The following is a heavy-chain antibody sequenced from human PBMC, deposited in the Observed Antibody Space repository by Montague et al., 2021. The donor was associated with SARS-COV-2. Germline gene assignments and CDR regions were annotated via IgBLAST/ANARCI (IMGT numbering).Heavy chain of an antibody. CDR3: ARVRHSYGYLSAFDI. CDR1: VFTFSDYY. D-gene: IGHD5-18*01. V-gene: IGHV3-11*01. CDR2: ISSSGSAI. Sequence: SLRLSCAASVFTFSDYYMSWIRQAPGKGLEWASYISSSGSAIYYADSVKGRFTISRDNAKNSLYLQMNSLRAEDTAVYYCARVRHSYGYLSAFDIWGQGTMVTVSS. J-gene: IGHJ3*02.